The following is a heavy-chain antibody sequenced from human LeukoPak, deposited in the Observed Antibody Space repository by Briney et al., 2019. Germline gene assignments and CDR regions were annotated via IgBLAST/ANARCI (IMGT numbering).Heavy chain of an antibody. J-gene: IGHJ1*01. CDR1: GFTFSSYA. CDR3: AKGYNTRH. D-gene: IGHD2-2*01. Sequence: GGSLRLSCAASGFTFSSYAMSWVRQAPGKGLEWVAFIRLDGVTTYHADSVKGRFTISRDNSKNTLYLQMNSLRTEDTAMYYCAKGYNTRHWGQGTLVIVSS. V-gene: IGHV3-30*02. CDR2: IRLDGVTT.